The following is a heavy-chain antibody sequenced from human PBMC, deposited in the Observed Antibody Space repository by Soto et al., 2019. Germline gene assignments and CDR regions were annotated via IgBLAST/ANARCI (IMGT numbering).Heavy chain of an antibody. Sequence: KASETLSLTCTVSGGSISSYYWSWIRQPAGKGLEWIGRIYTSGSTNYNPSLKSRVTMSVDTSKNQFSPKLSSVTAADTAVYYCAREAYDFWSGYLDYWGQGTLVTVSS. CDR3: AREAYDFWSGYLDY. CDR1: GGSISSYY. V-gene: IGHV4-4*07. D-gene: IGHD3-3*01. J-gene: IGHJ4*02. CDR2: IYTSGST.